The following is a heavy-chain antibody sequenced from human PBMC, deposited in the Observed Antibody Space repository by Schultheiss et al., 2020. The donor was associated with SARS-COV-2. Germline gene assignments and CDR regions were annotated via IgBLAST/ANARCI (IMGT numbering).Heavy chain of an antibody. CDR1: GDSVSSNSAA. CDR2: TYYRSKWYN. V-gene: IGHV6-1*01. Sequence: SETLSLTCAISGDSVSSNSAAWNWIRQSPSRGLEWLGRTYYRSKWYNDYAVSVKSRITINPDTSKNQFSLQLNSVTPEDTAVYYCARVAAMKPLSPYYYYYGMDVWGQGTTVTVSS. CDR3: ARVAAMKPLSPYYYYYGMDV. J-gene: IGHJ6*02. D-gene: IGHD2-15*01.